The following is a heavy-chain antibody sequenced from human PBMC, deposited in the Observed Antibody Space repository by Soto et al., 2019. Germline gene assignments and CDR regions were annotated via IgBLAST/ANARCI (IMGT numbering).Heavy chain of an antibody. D-gene: IGHD3-22*01. V-gene: IGHV4-34*01. CDR2: INHSGST. Sequence: SETXSLXCAVYGGSFSGYYWXXIRXXXGXGLEGIGGINHSGSTNYNPSLKSRVTISVDTSKTHFSRKLSSVTAADTAVYYCARGRYDSSGYYLWRGAFDIWGQGTMVTVSS. J-gene: IGHJ3*02. CDR1: GGSFSGYY. CDR3: ARGRYDSSGYYLWRGAFDI.